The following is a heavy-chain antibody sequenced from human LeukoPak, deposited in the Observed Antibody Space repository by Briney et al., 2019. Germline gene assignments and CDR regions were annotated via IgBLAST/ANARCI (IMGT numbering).Heavy chain of an antibody. J-gene: IGHJ4*02. V-gene: IGHV4-34*01. CDR3: ARGIAAIHRFDY. D-gene: IGHD6-6*01. CDR2: INHSGST. CDR1: GGSFSGYY. Sequence: SETLSLTCAVYGGSFSGYYWSWIRQPPGKGLEWTGEINHSGSTNYNPSLKSRVTISVDTSKNQFSLKLSSVTAADTAVYYCARGIAAIHRFDYWGQGTLVTVSS.